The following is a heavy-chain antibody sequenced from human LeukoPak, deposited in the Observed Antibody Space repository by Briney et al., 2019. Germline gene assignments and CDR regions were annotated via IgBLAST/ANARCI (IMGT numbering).Heavy chain of an antibody. CDR3: ARVDTMIVGPGYYGMDV. J-gene: IGHJ6*02. CDR2: IYYSGST. Sequence: SETLSLTCIVSGGSISSSSYYWGWIRQPPGKGLEWIGSIYYSGSTYYNPSLKSRVTISVDTSKNQFSLKLSSVTAADTAVYYCARVDTMIVGPGYYGMDVWGQGTTVTVSS. V-gene: IGHV4-39*07. CDR1: GGSISSSSYY. D-gene: IGHD3-22*01.